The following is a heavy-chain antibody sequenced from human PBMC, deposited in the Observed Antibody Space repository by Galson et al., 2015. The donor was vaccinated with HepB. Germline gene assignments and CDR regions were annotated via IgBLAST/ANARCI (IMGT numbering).Heavy chain of an antibody. CDR1: GDSVFSGTAA. V-gene: IGHV6-1*01. J-gene: IGHJ4*02. Sequence: CAISGDSVFSGTAAWNWIRRSPSRGLEWLGRTYYRSKWYNDYALSVKGRITINPDTSNNQFSLQLDSVTPEDTAVYYCAIEVATTYYFDYWGQGILVTVSS. D-gene: IGHD5-24*01. CDR3: AIEVATTYYFDY. CDR2: TYYRSKWYN.